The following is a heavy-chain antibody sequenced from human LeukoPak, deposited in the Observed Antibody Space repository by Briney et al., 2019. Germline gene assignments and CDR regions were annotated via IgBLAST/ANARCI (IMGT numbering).Heavy chain of an antibody. J-gene: IGHJ3*02. CDR1: GYTFTSYG. CDR3: ARGSEPYYYDSSGLRPAFDI. CDR2: IIPIFGTA. Sequence: ASVKVSCKASGYTFTSYGISWVRQAPGQGLEWMGGIIPIFGTANYAQKFQGRVTITVDKSTSTAYMELSSLGSEDTAVYYCARGSEPYYYDSSGLRPAFDIWGQGTMVTVSS. D-gene: IGHD3-22*01. V-gene: IGHV1-69*06.